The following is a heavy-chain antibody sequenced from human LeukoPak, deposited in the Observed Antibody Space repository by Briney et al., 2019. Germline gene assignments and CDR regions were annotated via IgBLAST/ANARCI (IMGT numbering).Heavy chain of an antibody. CDR1: GYTFTSFE. Sequence: GSVKVSCKAPGYTFTSFEINWVRQATGQGLEWMGWVDPNSGKTGYAQKFQGRVTMTKNTSMNTANMELSSLKSDDTAVYYCARGPHDGTIDYWGQGTLVTVSS. D-gene: IGHD1-1*01. J-gene: IGHJ4*02. CDR3: ARGPHDGTIDY. V-gene: IGHV1-8*01. CDR2: VDPNSGKT.